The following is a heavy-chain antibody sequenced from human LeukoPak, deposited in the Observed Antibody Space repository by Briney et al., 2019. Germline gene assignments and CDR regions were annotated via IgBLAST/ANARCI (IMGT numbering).Heavy chain of an antibody. Sequence: GESLKISCNGSGYSFTSYWIGWVRQMPGKGLEWMGIIYPSDSDTRYSPSFQGQVTISVDKSISTAYLQWSSLKASDTAMYYCARTSSSWYNYWGQGTLVTVSS. V-gene: IGHV5-51*01. CDR2: IYPSDSDT. CDR1: GYSFTSYW. D-gene: IGHD6-13*01. J-gene: IGHJ4*02. CDR3: ARTSSSWYNY.